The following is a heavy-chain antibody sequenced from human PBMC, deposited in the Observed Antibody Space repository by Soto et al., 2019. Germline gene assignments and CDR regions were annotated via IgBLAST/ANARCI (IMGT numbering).Heavy chain of an antibody. Sequence: EVQLLESGGGLIQPGGSLRLSCAGTGFSFGTYAMSWVRQAPGKGLEWVSGKGLEWVSAISGTGGSTYYADSVKGRFTISRDNSKNTLYLQMNFLIADDTAIYYCAKDSVPGPGPYSGAYYSSLGSWGQGTLVTVSS. CDR3: AKDSVPGPGPYSGAYYSSLGS. D-gene: IGHD3-10*01. V-gene: IGHV3-23*01. CDR1: GFSFGTYA. CDR2: ISGTGGST. J-gene: IGHJ5*02.